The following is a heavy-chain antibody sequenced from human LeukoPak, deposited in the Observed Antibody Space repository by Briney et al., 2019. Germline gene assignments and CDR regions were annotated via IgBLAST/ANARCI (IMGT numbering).Heavy chain of an antibody. D-gene: IGHD3-9*01. CDR3: ARVFRDYYFDY. Sequence: PGGSLRLSCAVSGFPFSFYEVNWVRQAPGQGLEWVSNIGSSGSTTYYADSVKGRFTISRDNAKNSVFLQMNSLRAEDTAVYYCARVFRDYYFDYWGQGALVTVSS. V-gene: IGHV3-48*03. CDR1: GFPFSFYE. CDR2: IGSSGSTT. J-gene: IGHJ4*02.